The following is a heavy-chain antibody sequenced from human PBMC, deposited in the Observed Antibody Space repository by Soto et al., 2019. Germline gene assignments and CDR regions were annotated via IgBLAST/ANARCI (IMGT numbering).Heavy chain of an antibody. D-gene: IGHD1-7*01. CDR2: IRGSGGGT. Sequence: PGGSLRLSCAASGCTFSNYAMSWVRQAPGKGLEWVSTIRGSGGGTNYADSVKGRFTVSRDDSKNMVYLQVDSLRAEDSATYYCAKVGPPANYRYTMDVWGQGTTVTVSS. J-gene: IGHJ6*02. CDR1: GCTFSNYA. CDR3: AKVGPPANYRYTMDV. V-gene: IGHV3-23*01.